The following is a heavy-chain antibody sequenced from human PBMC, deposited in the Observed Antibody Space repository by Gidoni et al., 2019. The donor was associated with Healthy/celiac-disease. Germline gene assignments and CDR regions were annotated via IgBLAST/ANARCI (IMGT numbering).Heavy chain of an antibody. CDR2: ISGSGGST. Sequence: EVQLLESGGGLVQPGGSLSLSCAASGFTFSSYSMSWVRQAPGKGLEWVSAISGSGGSTYYADSVKGRFTISRDNSKNTLYLQMNRLRAEDTAVYYCEKEPQDRWLEPDAFDIWGQGTMVTVSS. J-gene: IGHJ3*02. CDR3: EKEPQDRWLEPDAFDI. V-gene: IGHV3-23*01. D-gene: IGHD6-19*01. CDR1: GFTFSSYS.